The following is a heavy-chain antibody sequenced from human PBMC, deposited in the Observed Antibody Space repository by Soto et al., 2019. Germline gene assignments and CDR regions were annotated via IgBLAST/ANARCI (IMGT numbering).Heavy chain of an antibody. CDR1: GGSVSSGSYY. Sequence: PSETLSLTCTVSGGSVSSGSYYLICIRQPPWNGLEWIGYIYYSGSTNYNPSLKSRVTISVDTSKNQFSLKLSSVTAADTAVYYCARGAYDSSGYYLNWFDPWGQGTLVTVSS. D-gene: IGHD3-22*01. CDR2: IYYSGST. CDR3: ARGAYDSSGYYLNWFDP. V-gene: IGHV4-61*01. J-gene: IGHJ5*02.